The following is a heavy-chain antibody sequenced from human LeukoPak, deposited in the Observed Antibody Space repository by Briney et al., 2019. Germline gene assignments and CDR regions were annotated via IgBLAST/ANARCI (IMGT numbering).Heavy chain of an antibody. CDR3: AGRRSSRLNWFDP. CDR1: GFTFSSYA. D-gene: IGHD2-2*01. CDR2: ISSSGSTI. V-gene: IGHV3-48*04. Sequence: GGSLRLSCAASGFTFSSYAMSWVRQAPGKGLEWVSYISSSGSTIYYADSVKGRFTISRDNAKNSLYLQMNSLRAEDTAVYYCAGRRSSRLNWFDPRGQGTLVTVSS. J-gene: IGHJ5*02.